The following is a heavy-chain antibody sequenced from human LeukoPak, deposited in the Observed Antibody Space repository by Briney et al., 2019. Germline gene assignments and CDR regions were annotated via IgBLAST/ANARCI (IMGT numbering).Heavy chain of an antibody. V-gene: IGHV3-23*01. CDR1: GFTFSRYA. Sequence: QAGGSLRLSCAASGFTFSRYAMSWVRQAPGKGLEWVSAISGSGGGGRTYYADSVKGRFTISRDNFKNTLDLQMNSLRAEDTAVYYCANHPLVGGTRGAYAFDIRGRGTMVTVSS. CDR2: ISGSGGGGRT. D-gene: IGHD1-26*01. CDR3: ANHPLVGGTRGAYAFDI. J-gene: IGHJ3*02.